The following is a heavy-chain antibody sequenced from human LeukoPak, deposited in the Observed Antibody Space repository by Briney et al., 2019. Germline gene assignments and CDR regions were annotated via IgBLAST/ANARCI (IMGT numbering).Heavy chain of an antibody. CDR3: ARDRELGIGNFDY. J-gene: IGHJ4*02. V-gene: IGHV3-11*06. Sequence: GGSLRLSCAASGSTFSDYYMSWIRQAPGKGLEWVSYISSSSSYTNYADSVKGRFTISRDNAKNSLYLQMNSLRAEDTAVYYCARDRELGIGNFDYWGQGTLVTVSS. CDR1: GSTFSDYY. D-gene: IGHD7-27*01. CDR2: ISSSSSYT.